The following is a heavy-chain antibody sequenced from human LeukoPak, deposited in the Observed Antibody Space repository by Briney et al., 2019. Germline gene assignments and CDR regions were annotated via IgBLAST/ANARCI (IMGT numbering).Heavy chain of an antibody. Sequence: SETLSLTCAVYGGSFSGYYWSWIRQPPGKGLEWIGEINHSGSTNYNPSLKSRVTISVDTSKNQFSLKLSSVTAADTAVYYCAREGRYCSGGSCYEYYFDYWGQGTLVTVPS. CDR3: AREGRYCSGGSCYEYYFDY. V-gene: IGHV4-34*01. D-gene: IGHD2-15*01. CDR1: GGSFSGYY. CDR2: INHSGST. J-gene: IGHJ4*02.